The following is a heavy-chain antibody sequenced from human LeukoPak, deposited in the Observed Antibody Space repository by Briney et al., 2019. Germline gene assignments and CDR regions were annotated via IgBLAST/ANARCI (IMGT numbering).Heavy chain of an antibody. CDR1: GFTFSSYS. Sequence: GGSLRLSCAASGFTFSSYSMNWVRQAPGKGLEWVSSISSSSSYIYYADSVKGRFTISRDNAKNSLYLQMNSLRAEDTAVYYCARLTTVTTRSGGYYYYYGMDVWGQGTTVTVSS. CDR2: ISSSSSYI. J-gene: IGHJ6*02. V-gene: IGHV3-21*01. CDR3: ARLTTVTTRSGGYYYYYGMDV. D-gene: IGHD4-17*01.